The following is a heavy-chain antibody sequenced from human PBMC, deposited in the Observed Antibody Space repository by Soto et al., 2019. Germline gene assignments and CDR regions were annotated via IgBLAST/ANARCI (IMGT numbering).Heavy chain of an antibody. D-gene: IGHD3-3*01. J-gene: IGHJ6*02. Sequence: GSLRLFCAASGFTFNSYAMNWVRQAPGKGLEWVTTINGCSTPYYADSVKGRFTISRDNSKNTLYLQMNSLRAEDTAVYYCAKDKDWSGVYGMDGWG. CDR2: INGCSTP. CDR3: AKDKDWSGVYGMDG. V-gene: IGHV3-23*01. CDR1: GFTFNSYA.